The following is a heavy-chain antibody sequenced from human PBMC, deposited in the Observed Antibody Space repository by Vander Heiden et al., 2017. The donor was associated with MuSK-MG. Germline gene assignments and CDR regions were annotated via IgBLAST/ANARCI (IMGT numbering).Heavy chain of an antibody. Sequence: QVQLVQSGAEVKTPGSSVKVSCQASVATFTSDASSWVRKAPGQGLGWRRGIVPIFGTANCAQKFQGRVTITADESTSTAYMELSSLRSEDTAVDYCAREALGIAAAGTPSLFDYWGQGTLVTVSS. CDR3: AREALGIAAAGTPSLFDY. V-gene: IGHV1-69*01. J-gene: IGHJ4*02. CDR1: VATFTSDA. CDR2: IVPIFGTA. D-gene: IGHD6-13*01.